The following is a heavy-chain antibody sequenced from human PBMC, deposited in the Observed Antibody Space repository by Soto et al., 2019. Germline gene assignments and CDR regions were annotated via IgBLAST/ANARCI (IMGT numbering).Heavy chain of an antibody. Sequence: GGSLRLSCAASGFTFSSYWMSWVRQAPGKGLEWVANIKQDGSEKYYVDSVKGRFTISRDKAKNSLYLQMNSLRAEDTAVYYCARDLDGSGWYYDAFDIWGQGTMVTVSS. CDR3: ARDLDGSGWYYDAFDI. CDR2: IKQDGSEK. CDR1: GFTFSSYW. J-gene: IGHJ3*02. V-gene: IGHV3-7*01. D-gene: IGHD6-19*01.